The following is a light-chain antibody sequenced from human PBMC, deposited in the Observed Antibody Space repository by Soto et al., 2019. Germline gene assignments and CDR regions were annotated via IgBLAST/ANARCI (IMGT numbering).Light chain of an antibody. V-gene: IGLV2-14*01. CDR3: SLCTSSNPWL. CDR1: SSDVGGYNY. Sequence: QSALTQPASVSGSPGQSIAISCTGTSSDVGGYNYVSWCQQHPGKAPILMIYEVSNRPSGVSNRFSGSRSGNTASLTISGLQAEDEADYYCSLCTSSNPWLCGGGTTLTVL. CDR2: EVS. J-gene: IGLJ3*02.